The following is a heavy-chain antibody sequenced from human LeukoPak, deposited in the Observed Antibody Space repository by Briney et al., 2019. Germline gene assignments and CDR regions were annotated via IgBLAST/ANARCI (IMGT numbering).Heavy chain of an antibody. CDR1: GFTFSSYS. J-gene: IGHJ6*02. V-gene: IGHV3-21*01. Sequence: GGSLRLSCAASGFTFSSYSMNWVRQAPGKGLEWVSSISSSSSYIYYADSVKGRFTISRDNAENSLYLQMNSLRAEDTAVYYCARDNVDTAIALSYYYGTDVWGQGTTVTVSS. D-gene: IGHD5-18*01. CDR2: ISSSSSYI. CDR3: ARDNVDTAIALSYYYGTDV.